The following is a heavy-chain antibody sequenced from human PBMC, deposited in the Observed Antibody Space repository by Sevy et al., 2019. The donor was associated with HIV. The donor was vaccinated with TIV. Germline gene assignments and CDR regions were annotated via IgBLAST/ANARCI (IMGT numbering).Heavy chain of an antibody. CDR2: IYYNGHT. Sequence: SETLSLTCSISGGTIVSSGHYWGWIRQTPGKGLEWIGSIYYNGHTFYTPSLKSRLTISIDTSKNQFSLTLSSVTVADTAVYFCAREAGGYDYDYGMDVWGQGTTVTV. CDR3: AREAGGYDYDYGMDV. D-gene: IGHD5-12*01. V-gene: IGHV4-39*02. CDR1: GGTIVSSGHY. J-gene: IGHJ6*02.